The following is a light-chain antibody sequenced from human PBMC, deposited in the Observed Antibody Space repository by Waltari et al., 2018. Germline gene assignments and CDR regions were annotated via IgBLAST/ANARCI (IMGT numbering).Light chain of an antibody. Sequence: QMTQSPSSLSASVGDRVTTTCRASQGIDNFLAWYQQKPGKVPRLLIHGAFTLQSGAPSRFSGSMSGTDFTLTITSLQPDDVATYYCQRYDSVPRTFGQGTKVEI. V-gene: IGKV1-27*01. CDR3: QRYDSVPRT. J-gene: IGKJ1*01. CDR1: QGIDNF. CDR2: GAF.